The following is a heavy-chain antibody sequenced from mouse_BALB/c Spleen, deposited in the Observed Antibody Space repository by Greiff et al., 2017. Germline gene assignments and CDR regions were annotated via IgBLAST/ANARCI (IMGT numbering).Heavy chain of an antibody. D-gene: IGHD2-1*01. Sequence: EVMLVESGAELVRPGALVKLSCKASGFNIKDYYMHWVKQRPEQGLEWIGWIDPENGNTIYDPKFQGKASITADTSSNTAYLQLSSLTSEDTAVYYCARGGNYAWFAYWGQGTLGTVSA. CDR1: GFNIKDYY. V-gene: IGHV14-1*02. CDR2: IDPENGNT. CDR3: ARGGNYAWFAY. J-gene: IGHJ3*01.